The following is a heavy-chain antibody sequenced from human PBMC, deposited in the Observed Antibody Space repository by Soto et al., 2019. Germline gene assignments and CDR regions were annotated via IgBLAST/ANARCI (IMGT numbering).Heavy chain of an antibody. D-gene: IGHD3-3*01. Sequence: SETLSLTCTVSGDSMTYSYWSWIRQLPGKGLEWIGNIFYSGNTYYNPSLKSRVSISVDTSKSQFTLRLNSVTATDTAIYYCTRHAPYDGFDYWGQGTLVTVSS. CDR1: GDSMTYSY. CDR2: IFYSGNT. CDR3: TRHAPYDGFDY. V-gene: IGHV4-59*04. J-gene: IGHJ4*02.